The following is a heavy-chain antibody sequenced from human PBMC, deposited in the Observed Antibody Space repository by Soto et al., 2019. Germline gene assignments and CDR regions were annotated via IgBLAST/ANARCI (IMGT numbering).Heavy chain of an antibody. CDR1: GYTFTGYY. CDR3: AREASAVISLDY. Sequence: ASVKVSCKTSGYTFTGYYFHWVRQAPGQGLEWMGWVNPHSGGTHYAQRFQGRVTMTRDTSINTVFMELRRLTSDDTAVYYCAREASAVISLDYWGQGTLVTVSS. CDR2: VNPHSGGT. D-gene: IGHD6-19*01. V-gene: IGHV1-2*02. J-gene: IGHJ4*02.